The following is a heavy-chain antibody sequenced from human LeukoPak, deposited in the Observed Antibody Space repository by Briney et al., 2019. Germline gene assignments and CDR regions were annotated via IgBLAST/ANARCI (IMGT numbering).Heavy chain of an antibody. Sequence: GGSLRLSCAASGFTFSTYEMNWVRQAPGKGLEWVSYISSSGDTFYYTDSVKGRFSISRDNAKNSLYLQMNSLRAEDMAVYYCTRGVAATPDHWGQGTLVTVSS. CDR2: ISSSGDTF. CDR3: TRGVAATPDH. J-gene: IGHJ4*02. CDR1: GFTFSTYE. V-gene: IGHV3-48*03. D-gene: IGHD2-15*01.